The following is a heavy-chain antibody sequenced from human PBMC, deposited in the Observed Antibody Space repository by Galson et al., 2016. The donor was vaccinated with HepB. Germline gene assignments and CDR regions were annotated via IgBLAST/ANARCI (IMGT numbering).Heavy chain of an antibody. CDR3: ARAAGGVMGSYYFDY. Sequence: SLRLSCAASDFSFRSYAMAWVRQAPGKGLEWVSTITGGAGTTFYADSVKGRFSISRDNSKNTLHLQITGLRAEDTAVYYCARAAGGVMGSYYFDYWGQGTLVT. J-gene: IGHJ4*02. D-gene: IGHD3-16*01. CDR2: ITGGAGTT. CDR1: DFSFRSYA. V-gene: IGHV3-23*01.